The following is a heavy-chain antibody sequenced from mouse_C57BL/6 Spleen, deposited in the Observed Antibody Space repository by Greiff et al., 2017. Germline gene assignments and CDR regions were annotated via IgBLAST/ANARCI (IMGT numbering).Heavy chain of an antibody. J-gene: IGHJ4*01. V-gene: IGHV1-15*01. D-gene: IGHD3-2*02. Sequence: VQVVESGAELVRPGASVTLSCKASGYTFTDYEMHWVKQTPVHGLEWIGAIDPETGGTAYNQKFKGKAILTADKSSSTAYMELRSLTSEDSAVYYCTRESSGWGQGTSVTVSS. CDR2: IDPETGGT. CDR1: GYTFTDYE. CDR3: TRESSG.